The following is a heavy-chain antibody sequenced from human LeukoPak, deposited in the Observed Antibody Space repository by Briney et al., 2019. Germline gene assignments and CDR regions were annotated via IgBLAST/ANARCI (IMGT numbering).Heavy chain of an antibody. D-gene: IGHD3-10*01. CDR3: AKDSVWFGSSPTGYFDY. CDR2: IRYDGSNK. CDR1: GFTLSSYG. V-gene: IGHV3-30*02. Sequence: GGSLRLSCAASGFTLSSYGMHWVRQAQGKGLEWVAFIRYDGSNKYYADSVKGRFTISRDNSKNTLYLQMNSLRAEDTAVYYCAKDSVWFGSSPTGYFDYWGQGTLVTVSS. J-gene: IGHJ4*02.